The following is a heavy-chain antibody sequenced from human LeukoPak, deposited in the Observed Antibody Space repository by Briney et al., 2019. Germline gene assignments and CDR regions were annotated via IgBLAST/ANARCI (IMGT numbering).Heavy chain of an antibody. D-gene: IGHD3-3*01. CDR1: GFTFDDYA. CDR2: ISWNSGSI. J-gene: IGHJ4*02. V-gene: IGHV3-9*03. CDR3: AKDMGGYYTLYYFDY. Sequence: NPGRSLRLSCAASGFTFDDYAMHWVRQAPGKGLEWVSGISWNSGSIGYADSVKGRFTISRDNAKNSLYLQMNSLRAEDMALYYCAKDMGGYYTLYYFDYWGQGTLVTVSS.